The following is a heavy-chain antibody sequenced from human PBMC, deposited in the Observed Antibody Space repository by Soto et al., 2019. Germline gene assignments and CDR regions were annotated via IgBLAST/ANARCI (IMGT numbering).Heavy chain of an antibody. Sequence: QVQLQESGPGLVKPSETLSLTCTVSGGSVSSGSYYWSWIRQPPGKGLEWIGYIYYSGSTNYNLSLKSRVTISVDTSKNQFSLKLSSVTAADTAVYYCARISGYSYGLPPYFDYWGQGTLVTVSS. V-gene: IGHV4-61*01. CDR1: GGSVSSGSYY. CDR3: ARISGYSYGLPPYFDY. J-gene: IGHJ4*02. D-gene: IGHD5-18*01. CDR2: IYYSGST.